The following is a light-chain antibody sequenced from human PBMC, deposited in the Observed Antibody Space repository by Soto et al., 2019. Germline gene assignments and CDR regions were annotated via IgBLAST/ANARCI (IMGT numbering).Light chain of an antibody. Sequence: QLVLTQSSSASASLGSSVKLTCTLSSGHSSYIIAWHQQQPGKAPRYLMKLEGSGNYNKGSGVPDRFSGSSSGADRYLTISNLQSEDEADYYCETWDSNPWVFGGGTKVTVL. CDR1: SGHSSYI. V-gene: IGLV4-60*03. CDR3: ETWDSNPWV. CDR2: LEGSGNY. J-gene: IGLJ3*02.